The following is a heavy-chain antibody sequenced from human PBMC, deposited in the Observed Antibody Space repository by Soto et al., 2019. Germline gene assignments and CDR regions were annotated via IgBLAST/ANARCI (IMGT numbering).Heavy chain of an antibody. CDR1: GFTFDNYG. Sequence: WGSLRLSCAASGFTFDNYGMSWVRQAPGKGLEWIGANTGAGGSTYNADSVKGRFTISRENSKKTVYLLVASMRVEDTSVYYCAKGHSDSFVNYVYFGIDVWGQGTTVNVS. CDR3: AKGHSDSFVNYVYFGIDV. CDR2: NTGAGGST. D-gene: IGHD4-4*01. V-gene: IGHV3-23*01. J-gene: IGHJ6*01.